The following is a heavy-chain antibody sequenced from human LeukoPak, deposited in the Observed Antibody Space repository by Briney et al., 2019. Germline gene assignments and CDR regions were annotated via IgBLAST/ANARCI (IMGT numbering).Heavy chain of an antibody. CDR3: ARDRYYDSSGYYHFDY. J-gene: IGHJ4*02. D-gene: IGHD3-22*01. CDR2: ISAYNGNT. V-gene: IGHV1-18*01. Sequence: ASVKVSCKASGYTFTSYGIRWVRQAPGQGLEWMGWISAYNGNTNYAQKLQGRVTMTTDTSTSTAYMELRSLRSDDTAVYYCARDRYYDSSGYYHFDYWGQGTLVTVSS. CDR1: GYTFTSYG.